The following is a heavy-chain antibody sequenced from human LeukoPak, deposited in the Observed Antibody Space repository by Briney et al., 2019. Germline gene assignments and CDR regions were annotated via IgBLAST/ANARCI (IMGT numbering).Heavy chain of an antibody. J-gene: IGHJ3*02. CDR3: AREAVIWFGESGTDDAFDI. V-gene: IGHV3-7*01. CDR1: GFTFSNYY. D-gene: IGHD3-10*01. CDR2: IKQDGSDK. Sequence: QPGGSLRLSCAASGFTFSNYYMSWVRQAPGKGLEWVANIKQDGSDKYFVDSVKGRFTISRDNARNSLYLQMNSLRDEDTAVYYCAREAVIWFGESGTDDAFDIWGQGTMVTVSS.